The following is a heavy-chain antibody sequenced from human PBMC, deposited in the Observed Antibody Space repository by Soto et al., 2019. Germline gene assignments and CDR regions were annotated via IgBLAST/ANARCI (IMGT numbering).Heavy chain of an antibody. Sequence: SVKVCCKGSGGTCSSYAISCVRQAPGQGLEWMGGVIPIFGTSTYAQNFQGRVTITADESTSTAYMELSRLRSEDTAVYYCARVRAVGATRLYYHYGLDVWGQGTTVTVSS. D-gene: IGHD1-26*01. CDR3: ARVRAVGATRLYYHYGLDV. J-gene: IGHJ6*02. CDR2: VIPIFGTS. CDR1: GGTCSSYA. V-gene: IGHV1-69*13.